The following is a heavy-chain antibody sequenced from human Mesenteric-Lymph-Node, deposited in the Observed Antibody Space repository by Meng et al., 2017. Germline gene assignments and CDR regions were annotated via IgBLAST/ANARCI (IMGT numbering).Heavy chain of an antibody. J-gene: IGHJ4*02. D-gene: IGHD3-10*01. CDR2: IIPIFGTA. Sequence: SVKVSCKASGGTFSSYAISWVRQAPGQGLEWMGGIIPIFGTANYAQKFQGRVTITTDESTSTAYMEMSSLRDEDTAVYYCARSAGRGFGELFISSARGEFDYWGQGTLVTVSS. CDR1: GGTFSSYA. V-gene: IGHV1-69*05. CDR3: ARSAGRGFGELFISSARGEFDY.